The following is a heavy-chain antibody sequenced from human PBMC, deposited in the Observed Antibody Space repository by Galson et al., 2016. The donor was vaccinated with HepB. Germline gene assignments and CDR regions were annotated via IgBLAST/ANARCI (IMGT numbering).Heavy chain of an antibody. CDR2: IGTLHDS. D-gene: IGHD6-13*01. CDR1: GFTFRSYD. J-gene: IGHJ2*01. CDR3: ARIARGSSYTLGYFDL. V-gene: IGHV3-13*04. Sequence: SLRLSCAASGFTFRSYDMSWVHQSTGKGLEWVAAIGTLHDSFFPDSVQGRFSISRENVKNSLYLQLNRLRAGDTAVYYCARIARGSSYTLGYFDLWGRGTLVTVSS.